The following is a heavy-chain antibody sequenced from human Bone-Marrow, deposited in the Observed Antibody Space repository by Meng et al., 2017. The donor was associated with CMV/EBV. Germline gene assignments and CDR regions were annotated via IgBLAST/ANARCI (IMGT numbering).Heavy chain of an antibody. Sequence: GGSLRLSCAASGFTFSNYGMTWVRQAPGKGLEWVSAISGKGVGTYYADSVKGRCTISRDNSKNTLYLQMNDLRVEDTAVYYCARSYLSSSDLDYWGQETLVTVSS. CDR1: GFTFSNYG. CDR3: ARSYLSSSDLDY. V-gene: IGHV3-23*01. CDR2: ISGKGVGT. J-gene: IGHJ4*02. D-gene: IGHD6-6*01.